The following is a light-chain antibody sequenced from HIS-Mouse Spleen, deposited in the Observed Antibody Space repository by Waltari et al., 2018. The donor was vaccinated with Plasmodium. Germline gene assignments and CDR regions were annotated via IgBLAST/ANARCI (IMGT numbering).Light chain of an antibody. J-gene: IGLJ2*01. CDR3: NSRDSSGNHLV. V-gene: IGLV3-19*01. Sequence: SSELTQDPAVSVALGQTVRITCQGDSLRSYYASWYQQQPGQTTVLVIYGKNNRHSGLPDRFSGSSSGNTASLTITGAQAEDEADYYCNSRDSSGNHLVFGGGTKLTVL. CDR1: SLRSYY. CDR2: GKN.